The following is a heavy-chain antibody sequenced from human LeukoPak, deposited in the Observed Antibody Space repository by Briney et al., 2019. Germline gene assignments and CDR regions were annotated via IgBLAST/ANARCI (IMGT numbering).Heavy chain of an antibody. V-gene: IGHV3-23*01. J-gene: IGHJ3*02. Sequence: GGSLRLSCAASGFTFSSYAMNWVRQAPGKGLEWVSAISGSGGSTYYADSVKGRFTISRDNSKNTLYLQMNSLRAEDTAVYYCAKDRGEFDAFDIWGQGTMVTVSS. CDR3: AKDRGEFDAFDI. CDR1: GFTFSSYA. CDR2: ISGSGGST. D-gene: IGHD3-10*01.